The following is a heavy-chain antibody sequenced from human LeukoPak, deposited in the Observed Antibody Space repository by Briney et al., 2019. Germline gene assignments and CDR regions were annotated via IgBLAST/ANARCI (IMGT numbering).Heavy chain of an antibody. V-gene: IGHV4-34*01. CDR3: ARVTELLYVDY. J-gene: IGHJ4*02. D-gene: IGHD2-2*02. CDR2: INHSGST. Sequence: TXSLXXXXXXGSFSGYYWSWIRQPPGKGLEWIGEINHSGSTNYNPSLKSRVTISVDTSKNQFSLKLSSVTAADTAVYYCARVTELLYVDYWGQGTLVTVSS. CDR1: XGSFSGYY.